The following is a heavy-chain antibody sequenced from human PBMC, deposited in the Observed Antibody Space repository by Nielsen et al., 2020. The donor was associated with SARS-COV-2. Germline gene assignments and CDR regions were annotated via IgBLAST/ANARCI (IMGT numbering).Heavy chain of an antibody. CDR2: INAGNGNT. Sequence: ASVKVSCKTSGYTFTSFAIHWVRQAPGQSLEWMGWINAGNGNTKYSQKFQGRVTMTRDTSTSTLYMELSSLRSEDTAVYYCARALAAANSYYFDYWGQGTLVTVSS. V-gene: IGHV1-3*01. D-gene: IGHD6-13*01. CDR3: ARALAAANSYYFDY. CDR1: GYTFTSFA. J-gene: IGHJ4*02.